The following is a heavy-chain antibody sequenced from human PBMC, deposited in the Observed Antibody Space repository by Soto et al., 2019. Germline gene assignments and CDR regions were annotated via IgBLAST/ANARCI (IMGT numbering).Heavy chain of an antibody. D-gene: IGHD5-18*01. J-gene: IGHJ5*02. V-gene: IGHV4-30-4*01. CDR2: MYYSGST. CDR1: GGSISSGDYY. Sequence: QVQLQESGPGLVKPSQTLSLTCTVSGGSISSGDYYWSWIRQPPGKGVEWIGYMYYSGSTYYKPSLKSRVTISVDTSKNHFSLKLSSVTAADTAVYYCASLKLGYSTFDPWGQGTLFTVSS. CDR3: ASLKLGYSTFDP.